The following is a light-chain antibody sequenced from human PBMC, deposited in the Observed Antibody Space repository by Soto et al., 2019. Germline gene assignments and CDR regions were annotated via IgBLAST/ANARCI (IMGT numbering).Light chain of an antibody. V-gene: IGLV2-11*01. J-gene: IGLJ2*01. CDR1: SSDVGGYNF. Sequence: QSVLTQPRSVSGSPGQSVTISCTGTSSDVGGYNFVSWYQQYPGKAPKLMIFDVSNRPSGVPDRFSGSKSGNTASLTISGLQAEDEADYYCCSYAGSYTLVFGGGTQLTVL. CDR3: CSYAGSYTLV. CDR2: DVS.